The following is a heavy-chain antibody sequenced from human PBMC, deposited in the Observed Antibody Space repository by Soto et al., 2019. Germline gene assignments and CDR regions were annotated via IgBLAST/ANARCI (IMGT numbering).Heavy chain of an antibody. CDR3: AKSPGGLDGYNSDYYGMDV. D-gene: IGHD5-12*01. J-gene: IGHJ6*02. CDR1: GLTFSTYA. Sequence: EVHLLESGGDLVQPGGSLRLSCTASGLTFSTYAMSWVRQAPGKGLEWVSAIGGSGTGGRTYYADSVQGRFTISRDNSKNTVYLQMNSLRADDTAVYDCAKSPGGLDGYNSDYYGMDVWGQGTTVTVSS. CDR2: IGGSGTGGRT. V-gene: IGHV3-23*01.